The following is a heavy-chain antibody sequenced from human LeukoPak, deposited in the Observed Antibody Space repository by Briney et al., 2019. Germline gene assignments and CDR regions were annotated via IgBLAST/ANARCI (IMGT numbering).Heavy chain of an antibody. CDR3: TTGDYVWGSYQIDY. J-gene: IGHJ4*02. CDR1: GFTFSSYG. CDR2: IKSKTDGGTT. V-gene: IGHV3-15*07. Sequence: GGSLRLSCAASGFTFSSYGMHWVRQAPGKGLEWVGRIKSKTDGGTTDYAAPVKGRYTISRDDSKNTLYLQMNSLKTEDTAVYYCTTGDYVWGSYQIDYWGQGTLVTVSS. D-gene: IGHD3-16*02.